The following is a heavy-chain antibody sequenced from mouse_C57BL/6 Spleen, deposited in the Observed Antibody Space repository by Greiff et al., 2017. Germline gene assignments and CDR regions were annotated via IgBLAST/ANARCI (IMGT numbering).Heavy chain of an antibody. V-gene: IGHV14-4*01. Sequence: EVQLQQSGAELVRPGASVKLSCTASGFNIKDDYMNWVKQRPEQGLERIGWIDPENGDTEYASKFKGKDTITADTSSNTTYLQLSSLTSEDTAVYYCTTGEDSPYAMYYWGQGTSVTVSS. CDR2: IDPENGDT. CDR3: TTGEDSPYAMYY. J-gene: IGHJ4*01. CDR1: GFNIKDDY. D-gene: IGHD6-1*01.